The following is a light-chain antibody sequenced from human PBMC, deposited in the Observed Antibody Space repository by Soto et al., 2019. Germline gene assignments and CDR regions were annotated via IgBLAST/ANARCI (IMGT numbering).Light chain of an antibody. CDR3: QQYETFSGT. J-gene: IGKJ1*01. V-gene: IGKV1-5*01. CDR1: QSLSGC. CDR2: DAS. Sequence: DIQMTQSPSTLSASVGDTVTVTCRASQSLSGCVAWYQQKAGEAPKLLIYDASALPRGVPSRFSGSGSGTKFTLTIASLQPDDFATYYCQQYETFSGTFGPGTKVDI.